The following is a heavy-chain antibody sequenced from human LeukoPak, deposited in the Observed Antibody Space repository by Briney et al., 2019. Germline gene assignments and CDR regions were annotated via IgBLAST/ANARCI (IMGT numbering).Heavy chain of an antibody. CDR1: GGSISSGDYY. CDR3: ARVVPAATFDY. J-gene: IGHJ4*02. V-gene: IGHV4-30-4*08. D-gene: IGHD2-2*01. CDR2: IYYSRST. Sequence: SETLSLTCTVSGGSISSGDYYWSWIRQPPGKGLEWIGYIYYSRSTYYNPSLKSRVTISVDTSKNQFSLKLSSVTAADTAVYYCARVVPAATFDYWGQGTLVTVSS.